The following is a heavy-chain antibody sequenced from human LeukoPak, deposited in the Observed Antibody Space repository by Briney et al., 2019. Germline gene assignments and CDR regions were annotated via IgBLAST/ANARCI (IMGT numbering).Heavy chain of an antibody. Sequence: GASVKVSCEASGYTFTYYDISWVRQAPGQGLEWMGWISTYNGNTNYAQKLQGRVTMTTDTSTSTAYLDLRSLRSDDTAVYYCARGLMNTMTPVGYWGQGTLVTVSS. CDR2: ISTYNGNT. V-gene: IGHV1-18*01. D-gene: IGHD2-8*01. CDR3: ARGLMNTMTPVGY. J-gene: IGHJ4*02. CDR1: GYTFTYYD.